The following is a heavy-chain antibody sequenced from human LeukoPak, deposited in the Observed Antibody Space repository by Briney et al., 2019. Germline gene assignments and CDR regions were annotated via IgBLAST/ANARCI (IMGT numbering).Heavy chain of an antibody. J-gene: IGHJ3*02. CDR3: ARDLEGYGDSPDI. D-gene: IGHD4-17*01. Sequence: ASVKVSCKASGYTFTGYYMHLVRQAPGQGLELMVWINPNSGGTNYAPKFQGRVTMTSDTSISTAYMELSRLRSDDTAVYYCARDLEGYGDSPDIWGQGTLVTVSS. CDR1: GYTFTGYY. V-gene: IGHV1-2*02. CDR2: INPNSGGT.